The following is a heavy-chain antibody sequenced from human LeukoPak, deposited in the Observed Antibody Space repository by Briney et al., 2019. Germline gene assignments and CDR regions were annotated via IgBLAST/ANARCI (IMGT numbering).Heavy chain of an antibody. CDR3: ARSYDRSGYHKKFYWYFDL. Sequence: GASVKVSCKTSGGTFSSYAFNWVRQAPGQGLEWMGRIIPILDIADYAQKFQGRVTITADKSTSTAYMELSSLRSEDTAVYYCARSYDRSGYHKKFYWYFDLWGRGTLVTVSS. CDR2: IIPILDIA. J-gene: IGHJ2*01. D-gene: IGHD3-22*01. CDR1: GGTFSSYA. V-gene: IGHV1-69*04.